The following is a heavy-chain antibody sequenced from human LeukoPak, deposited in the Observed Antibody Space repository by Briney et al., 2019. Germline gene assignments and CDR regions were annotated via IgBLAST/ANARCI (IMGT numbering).Heavy chain of an antibody. Sequence: SETLSLTCGVSGGSVSSTNWWTWIRQPPGKGLEWIGEVHLDGRTNFNPSLKSRLTMSVDLSENHVSLKLTSVTAADTAVYYCARGGDYYNGYYFDYWGQGTLVAVSP. CDR3: ARGGDYYNGYYFDY. D-gene: IGHD2-21*02. CDR2: VHLDGRT. V-gene: IGHV4-4*02. J-gene: IGHJ4*02. CDR1: GGSVSSTNW.